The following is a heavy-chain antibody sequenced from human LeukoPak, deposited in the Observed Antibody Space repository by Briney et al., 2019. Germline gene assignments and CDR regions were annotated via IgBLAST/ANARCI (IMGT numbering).Heavy chain of an antibody. CDR2: IYSGGST. Sequence: GGSLRLSCAASEFSVGSNYMTWVRQAPGKGLEWVSLIYSGGSTYYADSVKGRFTISRDNAKNSLYLQMNSLRAEDTAVYYCARGGGSGSYYRLRYYYYYMDVWGKGTTVTVSS. J-gene: IGHJ6*03. CDR3: ARGGGSGSYYRLRYYYYYMDV. D-gene: IGHD3-10*01. CDR1: EFSVGSNY. V-gene: IGHV3-66*01.